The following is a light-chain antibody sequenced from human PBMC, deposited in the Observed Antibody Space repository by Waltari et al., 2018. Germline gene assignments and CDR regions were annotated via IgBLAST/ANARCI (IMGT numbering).Light chain of an antibody. J-gene: IGLJ1*01. CDR3: SSYTSSTIPV. CDR2: DVN. Sequence: QSALTQPASVSGSPGQPTTIPCTGPSRTVGGYKSASWYQQHPDKAPKLMLYDVNNRPSGVSNRFSGSKSGNTASLTISSLQAEDEADYYCSSYTSSTIPVFGTGTKVTVL. CDR1: SRTVGGYKS. V-gene: IGLV2-14*03.